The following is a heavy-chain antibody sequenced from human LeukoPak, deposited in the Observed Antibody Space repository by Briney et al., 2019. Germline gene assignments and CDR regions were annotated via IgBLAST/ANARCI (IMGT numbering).Heavy chain of an antibody. CDR3: AKDRGYCSSTRCYALHYFDY. Sequence: PGGSLRLSCAASGFTFSSYWMHWVRQAPGKGLVWVSRINSDGSSTSYADSVKGRFTISRDNSKNTLYLQMNSLRAEDTAVYYCAKDRGYCSSTRCYALHYFDYWGQGTLVTVSS. J-gene: IGHJ4*02. V-gene: IGHV3-74*01. CDR1: GFTFSSYW. CDR2: INSDGSST. D-gene: IGHD2-2*01.